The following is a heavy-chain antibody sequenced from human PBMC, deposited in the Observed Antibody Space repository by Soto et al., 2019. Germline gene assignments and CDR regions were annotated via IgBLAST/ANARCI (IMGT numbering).Heavy chain of an antibody. CDR3: ARSVGSYLSLPGDFDS. Sequence: GGSLRLSCAASGFTFSSYGMHWVRQAPGKGLEWVAVISYDGSNKYYADSVKGRFTISRDDSQSTLYLELSGLRAEDTALYFCARSVGSYLSLPGDFDSWGQGTLVTVS. J-gene: IGHJ4*02. V-gene: IGHV3-30*03. CDR2: ISYDGSNK. D-gene: IGHD3-10*01. CDR1: GFTFSSYG.